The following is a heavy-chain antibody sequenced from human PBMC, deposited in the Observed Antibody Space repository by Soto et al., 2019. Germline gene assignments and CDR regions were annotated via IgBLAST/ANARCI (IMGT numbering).Heavy chain of an antibody. V-gene: IGHV3-66*01. CDR3: ARDYGDYADAFDI. CDR2: IYSGGST. Sequence: HLGGSVRLSCAASGFTVSNNYMSWVRQALGKGLEWVSVIYSGGSTYYADSVKGRFTISRDNSKNTLYLQMNSLRAEDTAVYYCARDYGDYADAFDIWGQGTMITVSS. D-gene: IGHD4-17*01. J-gene: IGHJ3*02. CDR1: GFTVSNNY.